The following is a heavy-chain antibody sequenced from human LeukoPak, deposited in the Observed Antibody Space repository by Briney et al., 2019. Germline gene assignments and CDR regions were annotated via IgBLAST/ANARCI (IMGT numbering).Heavy chain of an antibody. Sequence: PSETLSLTCTVSGGSISSSSYYWGWTRQPPGKGLEWIGTIYYSGSTYYNASLKSRVTISVDTSKKQFSLKLSSVTAADTAVFYCARYYCGGDCYSGYFDYWGQGTLVTVSS. V-gene: IGHV4-39*01. CDR3: ARYYCGGDCYSGYFDY. CDR1: GGSISSSSYY. J-gene: IGHJ4*02. CDR2: IYYSGST. D-gene: IGHD2-21*02.